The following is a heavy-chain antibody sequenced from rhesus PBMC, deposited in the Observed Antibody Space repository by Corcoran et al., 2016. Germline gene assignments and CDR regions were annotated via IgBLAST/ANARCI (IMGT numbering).Heavy chain of an antibody. Sequence: QVQLQESGPGVVKPSETLSLTCAVSGGSISDSYRWSWIRQPTGKGLEWIGYIYGSSTSTNYNPSLKSRVTIAKDTSKNQFSLKLSSVTAADTAVYYCARTSIAAAGKDDYWGQGVLVTVSS. V-gene: IGHV4S10*01. CDR2: IYGSSTST. CDR3: ARTSIAAAGKDDY. CDR1: GGSISDSYR. J-gene: IGHJ4*01. D-gene: IGHD6-25*01.